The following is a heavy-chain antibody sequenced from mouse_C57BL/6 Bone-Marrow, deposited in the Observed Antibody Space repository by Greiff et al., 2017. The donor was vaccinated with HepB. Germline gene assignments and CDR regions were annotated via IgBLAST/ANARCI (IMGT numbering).Heavy chain of an antibody. CDR1: GYAFSSSW. Sequence: VQLQESGPELVKPGASVKISCKASGYAFSSSWMNWVKQRPGKGLEWIGRIYPGDGDTNYNGKFKGKATLTADKSSSTAYMQLSSLTSEDSAVYFCARGIYYGLPWFAYWGQGTLVTVSA. CDR3: ARGIYYGLPWFAY. D-gene: IGHD2-1*01. J-gene: IGHJ3*01. CDR2: IYPGDGDT. V-gene: IGHV1-82*01.